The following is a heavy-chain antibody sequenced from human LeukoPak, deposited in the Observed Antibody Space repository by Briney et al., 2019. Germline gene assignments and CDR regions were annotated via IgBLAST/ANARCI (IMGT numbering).Heavy chain of an antibody. Sequence: GAPVKVSCKAAGYTFTGYYMHWVRQAPGQGLEWMGWINPNSGGTNYAQKFQGRVTMTRDTSITTAYMELSRLRSDDTAVYYCAREGTAGTNLNWFDPWGQGTLVTVSS. CDR1: GYTFTGYY. J-gene: IGHJ5*02. D-gene: IGHD1-1*01. CDR3: AREGTAGTNLNWFDP. CDR2: INPNSGGT. V-gene: IGHV1-2*02.